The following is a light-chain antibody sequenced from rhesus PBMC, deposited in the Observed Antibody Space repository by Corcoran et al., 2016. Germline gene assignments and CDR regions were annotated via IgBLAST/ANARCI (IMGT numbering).Light chain of an antibody. CDR1: QGISSY. V-gene: IGKV1-38*01. CDR3: QQRNSYPPT. CDR2: DAS. J-gene: IGKJ1*01. Sequence: DIQLTQSPSSLSASVGDRVTITCRASQGISSYLAWSQQKSGKAPKLLIYDASNLQSGVPSSFSGSGSGTEFTLTISSLQPEDFATYYCQQRNSYPPTFGQGTKVEIK.